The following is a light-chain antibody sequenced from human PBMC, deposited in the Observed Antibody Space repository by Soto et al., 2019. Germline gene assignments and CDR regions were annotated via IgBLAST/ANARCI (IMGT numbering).Light chain of an antibody. Sequence: EFVLTQSPGTLSLSPGERATLSCRASQTVRNNYLAWYQQKPGQAPRLLIYDASSRATGIPDRFSGGGSGTDLTLTTSRLEPEDFAVYYCQQFSSYPLTVGGGTKVE. CDR3: QQFSSYPLT. V-gene: IGKV3-20*01. CDR2: DAS. CDR1: QTVRNNY. J-gene: IGKJ4*01.